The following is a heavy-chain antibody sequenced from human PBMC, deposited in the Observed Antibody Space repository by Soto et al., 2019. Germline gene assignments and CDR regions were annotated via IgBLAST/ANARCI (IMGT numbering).Heavy chain of an antibody. V-gene: IGHV4-34*01. CDR3: ARARFDSWSHIYYGLDV. CDR2: INHSGTT. D-gene: IGHD3-3*01. CDR1: GGSFSGYS. Sequence: PSETLSLTXAVYGGSFSGYSWTWLRQPPGKGLEWIGEINHSGTTDYNPALKSRVTMSVDTSKNHFSLRVTSVTAADTAVYYCARARFDSWSHIYYGLDVWGQGTTVTVSS. J-gene: IGHJ6*02.